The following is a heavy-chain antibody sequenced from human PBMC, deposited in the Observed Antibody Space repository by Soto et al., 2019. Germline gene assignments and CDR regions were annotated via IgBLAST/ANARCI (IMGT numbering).Heavy chain of an antibody. D-gene: IGHD2-15*01. CDR2: IWYDGSIK. CDR1: GFTFNTYG. CDR3: ARIDCTGGSCRPYAYYDMDV. Sequence: QAGGSLRLSCAASGFTFNTYGMHWVRQAPGRGLEWVAIIWYDGSIKYYADSVKGRFSISRDNSKNTLYLQMNSLGAEDTAVYYCARIDCTGGSCRPYAYYDMDVWGQGTTVTVSS. V-gene: IGHV3-33*01. J-gene: IGHJ6*02.